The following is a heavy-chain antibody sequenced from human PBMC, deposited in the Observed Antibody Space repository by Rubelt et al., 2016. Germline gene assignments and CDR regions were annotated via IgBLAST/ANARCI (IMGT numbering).Heavy chain of an antibody. CDR2: ISYDGSNK. D-gene: IGHD1-26*01. CDR1: GFTFSSYS. J-gene: IGHJ3*02. CDR3: ASGELPTAFNI. Sequence: VQPGGSLRLSCAASGFTFSSYSMSWVRQAPGKGLEWVAVISYDGSNKYYADSVKGRFTISRDNSKNTLYLQMNSLRAEDTAVYYCASGELPTAFNIWGQGTMVTVSS. V-gene: IGHV3-30*03.